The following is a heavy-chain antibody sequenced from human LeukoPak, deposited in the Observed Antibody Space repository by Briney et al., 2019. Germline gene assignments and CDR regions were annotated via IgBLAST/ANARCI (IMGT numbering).Heavy chain of an antibody. J-gene: IGHJ4*02. Sequence: NPSETLSLTCTVSRGSISGYYWTWIRQPPGKGLEWIGYIHSSGSTNYTPSLKSRVTMSIDTSKNQFSLMLSSVTAADTAVYYCARGVGSGWSDYWGQGTLVTVSS. CDR2: IHSSGST. CDR1: RGSISGYY. V-gene: IGHV4-59*01. CDR3: ARGVGSGWSDY. D-gene: IGHD6-19*01.